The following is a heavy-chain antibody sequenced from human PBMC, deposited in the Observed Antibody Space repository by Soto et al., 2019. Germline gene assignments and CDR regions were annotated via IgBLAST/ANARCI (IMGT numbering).Heavy chain of an antibody. CDR2: LSNDVFDK. D-gene: IGHD1-7*01. CDR3: ARGSTAGTFSYIREH. Sequence: GGSLRLSCVASGFSFSGHGMHWVRQAPDKGLKWVAALSNDVFDKNYADSVKGRFTISRDNSDNTLYLQMNSLTVEDTGVYYCARGSTAGTFSYIREHWGKRTLVIASS. J-gene: IGHJ1*01. CDR1: GFSFSGHG. V-gene: IGHV3-30*03.